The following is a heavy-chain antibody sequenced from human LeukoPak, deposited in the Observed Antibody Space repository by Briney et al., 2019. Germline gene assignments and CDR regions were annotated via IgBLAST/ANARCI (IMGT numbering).Heavy chain of an antibody. CDR3: ATDGPYCGGDCYSYRFDY. Sequence: ASVKVSCKVSGYTLTELSMHWVRQAPGKGLEWMGGFDPEDGETIYAQKFQGRVTMTEDTSTDTAYMELSSLRSEDTAVYYCATDGPYCGGDCYSYRFDYWGQGTLVTVSS. CDR1: GYTLTELS. D-gene: IGHD2-21*02. V-gene: IGHV1-24*01. CDR2: FDPEDGET. J-gene: IGHJ4*02.